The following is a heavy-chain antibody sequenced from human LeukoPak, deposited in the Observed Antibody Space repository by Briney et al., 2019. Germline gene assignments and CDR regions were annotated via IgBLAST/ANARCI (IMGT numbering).Heavy chain of an antibody. Sequence: ASVKVSCKASGYTFTGYYMHWVRQAPGQGLEWMGWINPNSGGTKYSQKFQGRVTITRDTSASTAYMELSSLRSEDTAVYYCARPGTNYYCGMDVWGQGTTVTVS. V-gene: IGHV1-2*02. D-gene: IGHD1-1*01. CDR1: GYTFTGYY. CDR2: INPNSGGT. CDR3: ARPGTNYYCGMDV. J-gene: IGHJ6*02.